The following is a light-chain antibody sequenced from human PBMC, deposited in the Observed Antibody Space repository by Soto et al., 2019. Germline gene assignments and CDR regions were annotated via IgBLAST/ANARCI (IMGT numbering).Light chain of an antibody. J-gene: IGKJ2*01. V-gene: IGKV3-15*01. CDR1: RSVGSN. CDR2: DAS. Sequence: EIVMTQSPATLSVSPGERVTLSCRASRSVGSNLARYQQKPGQAPRLLIYDASTRATGLPARFSGSGSGTEFTLTISNLQSEDFAVYYCQQYNTWPPYTFGPGTKVDIX. CDR3: QQYNTWPPYT.